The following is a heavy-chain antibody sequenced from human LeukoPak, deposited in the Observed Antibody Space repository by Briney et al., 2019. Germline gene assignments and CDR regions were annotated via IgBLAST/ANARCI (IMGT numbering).Heavy chain of an antibody. J-gene: IGHJ4*02. CDR1: GGSISSGSYY. CDR2: IYTSGST. D-gene: IGHD5-24*01. V-gene: IGHV4-61*02. Sequence: SSETLSLTCTVSGGSISSGSYYWSWIRQPAEKGLEWIGRIYTSGSTNYNPSLKSRATISVDTSKNQFSLKLSSVTAAGTAVYYCAREGGDGYNYRDDVIFDYWGQGTLVTVSS. CDR3: AREGGDGYNYRDDVIFDY.